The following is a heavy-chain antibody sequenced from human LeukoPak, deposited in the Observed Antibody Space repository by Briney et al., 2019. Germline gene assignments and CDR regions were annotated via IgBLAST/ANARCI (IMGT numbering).Heavy chain of an antibody. Sequence: SETLSLTCTVAGGSISSYYWSWLRQPPGKGLEWIGYIYYSGSTNYNPSLKSRVTISVDTSKNQFSLKLSSVTAADTAVYYCARTNEYSSSFDYWGKGTRVTVST. CDR2: IYYSGST. V-gene: IGHV4-59*01. D-gene: IGHD6-6*01. CDR3: ARTNEYSSSFDY. J-gene: IGHJ4*02. CDR1: GGSISSYY.